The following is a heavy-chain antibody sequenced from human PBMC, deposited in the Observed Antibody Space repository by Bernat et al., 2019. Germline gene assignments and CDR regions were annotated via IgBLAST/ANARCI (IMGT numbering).Heavy chain of an antibody. Sequence: QLQLHESGPGLVEPPETLSLTCTLSGDSSSSGAYYSGWIRQPPGKRLEWIGCIHSTRYYYYNPSLKSRVTISEDTSKNQFSLTVNSVTATDTAIYYCARHAGIALAYHLDNWGQGTLVTVSS. J-gene: IGHJ4*02. CDR1: GDSSSSGAYY. CDR3: ARHAGIALAYHLDN. CDR2: IHSTRYY. D-gene: IGHD6-13*01. V-gene: IGHV4-39*01.